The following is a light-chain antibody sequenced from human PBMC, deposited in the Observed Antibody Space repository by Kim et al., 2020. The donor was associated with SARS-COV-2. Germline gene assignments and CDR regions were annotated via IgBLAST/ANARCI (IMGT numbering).Light chain of an antibody. V-gene: IGLV2-11*01. CDR2: DDS. CDR1: SSDVGGYNY. J-gene: IGLJ2*01. CDR3: CSYAGSYTLV. Sequence: QSALTQPRSVSGSPGQSVTIPCTGTSSDVGGYNYVSWYQQHPGKAPKLMIYDDSKRPSGVPDRFSGSKSGNTASLTISGLQAEDEADYYCCSYAGSYTLVFGGGTQLTVL.